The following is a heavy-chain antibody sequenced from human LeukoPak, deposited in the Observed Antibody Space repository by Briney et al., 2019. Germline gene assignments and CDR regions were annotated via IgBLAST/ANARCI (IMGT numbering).Heavy chain of an antibody. J-gene: IGHJ4*02. CDR3: AREMSGGWYMENDY. CDR1: GGTFSSYA. Sequence: ASVKVSCKASGGTFSSYAISWVRQAPGQGLEWMGRIIPIFGTANYAQKFQGRVTITTDESTSTAYMELSSLRSEDTAVYYCAREMSGGWYMENDYWGQGTLVTVS. CDR2: IIPIFGTA. V-gene: IGHV1-69*05. D-gene: IGHD6-19*01.